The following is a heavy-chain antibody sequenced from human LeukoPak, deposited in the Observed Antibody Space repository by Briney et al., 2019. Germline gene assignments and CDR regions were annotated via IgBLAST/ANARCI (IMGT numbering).Heavy chain of an antibody. CDR1: GFTFSSYS. D-gene: IGHD6-25*01. CDR2: ISSSSSHI. J-gene: IGHJ3*02. CDR3: ARADSSGRGAFDI. V-gene: IGHV3-21*01. Sequence: PGGSLRLSCAASGFTFSSYSMNWVRQAPGKGLEWVSSISSSSSHIYYADSVKGRFTISRDNAKNSLYLQMNSLRAEDTAVYYCARADSSGRGAFDIWGQGTMVTVSS.